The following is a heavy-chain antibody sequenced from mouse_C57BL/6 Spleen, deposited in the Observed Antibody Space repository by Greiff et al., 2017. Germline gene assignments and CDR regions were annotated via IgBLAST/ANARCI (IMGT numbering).Heavy chain of an antibody. CDR3: ASTGHDSSYSMDY. Sequence: VQLQQSGAELARPGASVKMSCKASGYTFTSYTMHWVKQRPGQGLEWIGYINPSSGYTKYNQKFKDKATLTADKSSSTAYMQLSSLTSEDSAVYYCASTGHDSSYSMDYWGQGTSVTVSS. V-gene: IGHV1-4*01. J-gene: IGHJ4*01. CDR2: INPSSGYT. CDR1: GYTFTSYT. D-gene: IGHD2-4*01.